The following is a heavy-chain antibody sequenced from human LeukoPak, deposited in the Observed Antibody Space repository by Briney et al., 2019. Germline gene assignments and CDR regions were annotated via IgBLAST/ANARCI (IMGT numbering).Heavy chain of an antibody. CDR1: GYTFTIYG. Sequence: ASVTVSCTTSGYTFTIYGISWVRQAPGRGLEWMGLISAYGNTNYAQNLQCRVTMTTDTSTSTAYMELRSLRSDDTAVYYCARGIIGYYFDYWGQGTLVTVSS. CDR2: ISAYGNT. CDR3: ARGIIGYYFDY. D-gene: IGHD2-15*01. V-gene: IGHV1-18*01. J-gene: IGHJ4*02.